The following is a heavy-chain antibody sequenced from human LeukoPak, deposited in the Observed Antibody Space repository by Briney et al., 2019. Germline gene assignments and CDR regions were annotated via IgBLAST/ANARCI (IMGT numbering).Heavy chain of an antibody. D-gene: IGHD3-10*01. J-gene: IGHJ4*02. CDR1: GGTFSSYA. CDR3: ASPQYYYGSGSTYGFDY. Sequence: SVKVSCKASGGTFSSYAISWVRQAPGQGLEWMGGIIPIFGTANYAQKFQGRVTITADKSTSTAYMELSSLRSEDTAVYYCASPQYYYGSGSTYGFDYWGQGTLVTVSS. CDR2: IIPIFGTA. V-gene: IGHV1-69*06.